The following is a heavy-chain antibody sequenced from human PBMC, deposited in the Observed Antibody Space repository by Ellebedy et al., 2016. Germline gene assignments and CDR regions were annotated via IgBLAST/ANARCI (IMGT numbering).Heavy chain of an antibody. Sequence: SETLSLTXTVSGGSISSGDYYWSWVRQPPGKGLEWIGYIYYSGKSFYNPSLRSRLSISVDTSKNQFSLTLSSVTAADTAVYYCAREVDIPTANTEDAFDIWGQGTMVTVSS. V-gene: IGHV4-30-4*08. CDR3: AREVDIPTANTEDAFDI. CDR1: GGSISSGDYY. D-gene: IGHD3-16*02. J-gene: IGHJ3*02. CDR2: IYYSGKS.